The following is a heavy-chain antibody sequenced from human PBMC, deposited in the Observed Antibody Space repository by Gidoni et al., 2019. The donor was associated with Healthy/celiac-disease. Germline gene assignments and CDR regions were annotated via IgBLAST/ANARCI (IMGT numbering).Heavy chain of an antibody. CDR3: ARHRRDSTAFDI. J-gene: IGHJ3*02. Sequence: EVQLVQSGAEVKKPGESLTISCKGSGDPVPSYWIGWVRQMPGKGLEWMGLIYPGDSDTSYSPSFQGQVTISAAKPISTAYLQWSSLKASDTAMYYCARHRRDSTAFDIWGQGTMVTVSS. CDR1: GDPVPSYW. V-gene: IGHV5-51*04. D-gene: IGHD3-22*01. CDR2: IYPGDSDT.